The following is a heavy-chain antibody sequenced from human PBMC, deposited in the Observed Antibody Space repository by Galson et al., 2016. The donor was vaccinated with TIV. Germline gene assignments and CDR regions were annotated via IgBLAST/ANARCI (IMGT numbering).Heavy chain of an antibody. CDR1: GFTFSSHA. D-gene: IGHD5-12*01. Sequence: SLRLSCAASGFTFSSHAMSWVRQAPGKGLEWVSAISVSGGSTYYADAVKGRFTISRDNSKNTLYLQMNSLRAEDTAVYYCAEDTSSAYSGYGYFDYWGQGTTVIVSS. CDR3: AEDTSSAYSGYGYFDY. J-gene: IGHJ4*03. V-gene: IGHV3-23*01. CDR2: ISVSGGST.